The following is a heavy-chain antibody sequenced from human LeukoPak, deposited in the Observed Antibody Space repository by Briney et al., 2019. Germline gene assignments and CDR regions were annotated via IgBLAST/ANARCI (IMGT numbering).Heavy chain of an antibody. CDR3: ARDLGKMVTTGGGDAFDI. Sequence: ASVKVSCKASGYTFTSLGLSWVRQAPRQGLEWMGWISAYNGNTNYAQKFQGRVSMTTDTSTSTAYMELRSLRSDDTAVYYCARDLGKMVTTGGGDAFDIWGQGTMVTVSS. D-gene: IGHD4-17*01. V-gene: IGHV1-18*01. CDR2: ISAYNGNT. CDR1: GYTFTSLG. J-gene: IGHJ3*02.